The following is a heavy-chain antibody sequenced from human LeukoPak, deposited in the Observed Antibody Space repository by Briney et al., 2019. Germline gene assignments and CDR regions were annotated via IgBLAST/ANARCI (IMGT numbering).Heavy chain of an antibody. Sequence: GSLRLSCAASGFTFSSYSMNWVRQAPGKGLEWVSSISSSSSYIYYADSVKGRFTISRDNAKNSLYLQMNSLRAEDTAVYYCARELINNYDILTGYSNWFDPWGQGTLVTVSS. CDR2: ISSSSSYI. D-gene: IGHD3-9*01. CDR1: GFTFSSYS. CDR3: ARELINNYDILTGYSNWFDP. V-gene: IGHV3-21*01. J-gene: IGHJ5*02.